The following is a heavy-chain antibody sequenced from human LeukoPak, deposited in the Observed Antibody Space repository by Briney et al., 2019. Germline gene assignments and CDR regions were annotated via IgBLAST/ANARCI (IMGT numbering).Heavy chain of an antibody. CDR2: ISAYNGNT. CDR3: ARVLGYDSSGYIAY. D-gene: IGHD3-22*01. V-gene: IGHV1-18*01. CDR1: GYTFTSYG. J-gene: IGHJ4*02. Sequence: ASVKVSCKASGYTFTSYGISWVRQAPGQGLEWMGWISAYNGNTNYAQKLQGRVTMTTDTSTSTAYMELRSLRSDDTAAYYCARVLGYDSSGYIAYWGQGTLVTVSS.